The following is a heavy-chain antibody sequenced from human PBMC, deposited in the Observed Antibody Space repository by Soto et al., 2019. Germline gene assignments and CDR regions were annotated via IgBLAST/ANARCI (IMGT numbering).Heavy chain of an antibody. Sequence: GGSLRLSCVVSGLFFGGYEMNWVRQAPGKGLEWVSYISTSGVVYYGDSVRGRFTVSRDNDENSLYLQMNSLRAEDTAVYYCARTLIAGHSDYWGQGTLVTVSS. CDR1: GLFFGGYE. D-gene: IGHD6-13*01. J-gene: IGHJ4*02. V-gene: IGHV3-48*03. CDR3: ARTLIAGHSDY. CDR2: ISTSGVV.